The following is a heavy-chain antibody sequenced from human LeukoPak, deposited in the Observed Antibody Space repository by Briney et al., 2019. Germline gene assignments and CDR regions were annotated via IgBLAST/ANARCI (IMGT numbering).Heavy chain of an antibody. CDR3: ARGPRSSNWNYCYYYGMDV. V-gene: IGHV4-38-2*01. J-gene: IGHJ6*04. Sequence: SETLSLTCAVSGYSISSGYYWGWIRQPPGKGLEWIGSIYHSGSTYYNPSLKSRVTISVDTSKNQFSLKLSSVTAADTAVYYCARGPRSSNWNYCYYYGMDVWGRGTTVTVSS. CDR1: GYSISSGYY. CDR2: IYHSGST. D-gene: IGHD1-1*01.